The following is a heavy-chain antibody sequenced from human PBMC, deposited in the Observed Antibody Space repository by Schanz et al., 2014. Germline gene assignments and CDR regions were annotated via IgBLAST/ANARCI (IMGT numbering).Heavy chain of an antibody. CDR2: ILGLASTT. V-gene: IGHV3-23*01. D-gene: IGHD1-1*01. CDR3: TRDVRLDRRGNWFDP. Sequence: EVQLLESGGGLVQPGGSLRLSCAASGFTFSTSAMSWVRQVPGKGLEWVSAILGLASTTYYADSAKGRFTISRDNSKNLLYLQMNSLRAEDTAVYYCTRDVRLDRRGNWFDPWGQGTLVTVSS. J-gene: IGHJ5*02. CDR1: GFTFSTSA.